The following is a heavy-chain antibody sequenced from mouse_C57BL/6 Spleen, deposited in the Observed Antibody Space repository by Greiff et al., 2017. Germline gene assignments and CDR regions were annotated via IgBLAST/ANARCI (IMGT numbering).Heavy chain of an antibody. CDR1: GFTFSSYA. D-gene: IGHD1-1*01. CDR3: AREGYYYGSSYVGYYAMDY. CDR2: ISAGGSYT. J-gene: IGHJ4*01. Sequence: EVQVVESGGGLVKPGGSLKLSCAASGFTFSSYAMSWVRQTPEKRLEWVATISAGGSYTYYPDNVKGRFTISRDNAKNNLYLQMSHLKSENTAMYYCAREGYYYGSSYVGYYAMDYWGQGTSATVSS. V-gene: IGHV5-4*01.